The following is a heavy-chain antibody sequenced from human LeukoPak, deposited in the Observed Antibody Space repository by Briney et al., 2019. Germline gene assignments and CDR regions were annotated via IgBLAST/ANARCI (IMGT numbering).Heavy chain of an antibody. CDR2: IYYSGST. J-gene: IGHJ4*02. D-gene: IGHD1-26*01. CDR1: GGPISSYY. CDR3: ARSVGSERDFDY. V-gene: IGHV4-59*01. Sequence: KTSETLSLTCTVSGGPISSYYWSWIRQPPGKGLEWIGYIYYSGSTNYNPSLKSRVTISVDTSKNQFSLELSSVTAADTAVYYCARSVGSERDFDYWGQGTLVTVSS.